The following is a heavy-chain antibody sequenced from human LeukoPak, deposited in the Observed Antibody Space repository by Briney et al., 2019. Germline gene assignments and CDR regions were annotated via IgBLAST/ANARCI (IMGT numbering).Heavy chain of an antibody. V-gene: IGHV1-2*02. Sequence: ASVKVSCRTSGYSFTSFYIHWVRQAPGQGLEWMGWINPNSGGTNYAQKFQGRVTMTRDTSISTAYMELSRLRSDDTAVYYCARTYGDYGGMDYWGQGTLVTVSS. D-gene: IGHD4-17*01. J-gene: IGHJ4*02. CDR2: INPNSGGT. CDR1: GYSFTSFY. CDR3: ARTYGDYGGMDY.